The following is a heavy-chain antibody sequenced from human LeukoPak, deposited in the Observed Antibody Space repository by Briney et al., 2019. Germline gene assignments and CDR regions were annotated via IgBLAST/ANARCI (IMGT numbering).Heavy chain of an antibody. J-gene: IGHJ5*02. CDR2: INTNTGNP. V-gene: IGHV7-4-1*02. Sequence: GASVKVSCKASGYTFTSYAMNWVRQAPGQGLEWMGWINTNTGNPTYAQGFTGRFVFSLDTSVSTAYLQISSLKAEDTAVYYCARDSIALWFGELLFSTYDPWGQGTLVTVSS. D-gene: IGHD3-10*01. CDR1: GYTFTSYA. CDR3: ARDSIALWFGELLFSTYDP.